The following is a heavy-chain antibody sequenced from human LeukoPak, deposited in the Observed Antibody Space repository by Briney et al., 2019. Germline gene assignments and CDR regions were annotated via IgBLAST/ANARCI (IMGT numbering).Heavy chain of an antibody. D-gene: IGHD5-24*01. V-gene: IGHV4-39*01. CDR3: ARGEGRWLQLLGY. Sequence: PSETLSLTCTVSGGSISGSSYYWGWIRQLPGKGLEWIGSIYYSGSTYYNPSLKSRVTISVDTSKNQFSLKLSSVTAADTAVYYCARGEGRWLQLLGYWGQGTLVTVSS. CDR2: IYYSGST. J-gene: IGHJ4*02. CDR1: GGSISGSSYY.